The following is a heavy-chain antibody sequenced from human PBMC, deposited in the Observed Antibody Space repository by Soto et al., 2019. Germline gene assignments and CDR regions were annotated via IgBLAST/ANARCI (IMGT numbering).Heavy chain of an antibody. V-gene: IGHV4-59*01. J-gene: IGHJ6*02. CDR1: GGSISSYY. CDR2: IYYSGST. CDR3: ARDRITMVRGVHYYYGMDV. D-gene: IGHD3-10*01. Sequence: QVQLQESGPGLVKPSETLSLTCTVSGGSISSYYWSWIRQPPGKGLEWIGYIYYSGSTNYNPSPQRRVTISVDTSKKQFSLNLSSVTAADTAVYYCARDRITMVRGVHYYYGMDVWGQGTTVTVSS.